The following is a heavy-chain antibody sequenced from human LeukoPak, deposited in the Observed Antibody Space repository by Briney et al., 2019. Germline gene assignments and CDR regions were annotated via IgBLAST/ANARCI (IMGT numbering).Heavy chain of an antibody. D-gene: IGHD1-14*01. Sequence: GGSLRLSCAASGFTFSSSAMSWVRQAPGKGLEWVSSISGSGSGGSTYYADSVKGRFTISRDNSKNTLYLQMGSLRGEDMAVYYCARVKVSGAFDIWGQGTMVTVSS. CDR2: ISGSGSGGST. CDR1: GFTFSSSA. V-gene: IGHV3-23*01. CDR3: ARVKVSGAFDI. J-gene: IGHJ3*02.